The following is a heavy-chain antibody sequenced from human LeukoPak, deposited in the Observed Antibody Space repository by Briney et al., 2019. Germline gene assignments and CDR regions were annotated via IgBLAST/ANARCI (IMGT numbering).Heavy chain of an antibody. D-gene: IGHD1-26*01. CDR1: GFTFSDYY. J-gene: IGHJ4*02. CDR2: ISPGGSTM. CDR3: ASLLTAVGSPFDY. V-gene: IGHV3-11*01. Sequence: KSGGSLRLSCAASGFTFSDYYMNWIRQTPGKGLEWLSYISPGGSTMYYADSVKGRFTISRDNAKNSLYLQMNSLRAEDTAVYYCASLLTAVGSPFDYWGKGALVTVSS.